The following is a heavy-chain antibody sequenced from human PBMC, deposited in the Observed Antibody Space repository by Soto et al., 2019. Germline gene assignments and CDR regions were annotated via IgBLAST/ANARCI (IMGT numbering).Heavy chain of an antibody. V-gene: IGHV3-30*04. CDR2: ISEDGRNT. D-gene: IGHD3-3*01. Sequence: QVQLVESGGGVVQPGRSLRLSCAASGFTFSRHTMHWVRQAPGKGLEWVAAISEDGRNTYYADSVKGRFTISRDNSKNTLYLQMNSLSSEDTAVHHCAREVYYDFWSGFTTHPYYFDDWGQGTLVTVSS. J-gene: IGHJ4*02. CDR3: AREVYYDFWSGFTTHPYYFDD. CDR1: GFTFSRHT.